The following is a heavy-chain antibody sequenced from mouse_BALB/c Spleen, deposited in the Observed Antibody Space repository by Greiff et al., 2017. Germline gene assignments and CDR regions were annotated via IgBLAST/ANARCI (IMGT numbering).Heavy chain of an antibody. CDR3: ARDDYGYAMDY. D-gene: IGHD2-4*01. Sequence: VQLQQPGAELVMPGASVKMSCKASGYTFTDYWMHWVKQRPGQGLEWIGAIDTSDSYTSYNQKFKGKATLTVDESSSTAYMQLSSLTSEDSAVYYCARDDYGYAMDYWGQGTSVTVSS. V-gene: IGHV1-69*01. J-gene: IGHJ4*01. CDR1: GYTFTDYW. CDR2: IDTSDSYT.